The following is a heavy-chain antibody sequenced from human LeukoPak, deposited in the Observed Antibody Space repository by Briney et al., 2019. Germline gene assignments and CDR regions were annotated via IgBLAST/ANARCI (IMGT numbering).Heavy chain of an antibody. D-gene: IGHD1-26*01. CDR3: ARRVGVGATSEYYFDY. CDR2: IYTGDSDT. V-gene: IGHV5-51*01. CDR1: GYRFTNYW. Sequence: GESLKISCKGSGYRFTNYWIGWVRQMPGKGLEWMGIIYTGDSDTRYSPSFQGQVTISADKSISTAYLQWSSLKASDTAMYYCARRVGVGATSEYYFDYWGQGTLVTVSS. J-gene: IGHJ4*02.